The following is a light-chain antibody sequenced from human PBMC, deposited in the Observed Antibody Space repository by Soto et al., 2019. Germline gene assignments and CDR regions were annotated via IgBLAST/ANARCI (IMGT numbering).Light chain of an antibody. J-gene: IGLJ1*01. CDR3: ATWDDSLNGLYV. Sequence: VLTQPPSASGTPGQSVTISCSGSTSNIGSKTVSWYQQLPGAAPKLLIYSTNQWPSGVPDRFSGSKSGTSASLTISGLQSEDEADYYCATWDDSLNGLYVFGPGTKVTVL. V-gene: IGLV1-44*01. CDR2: STN. CDR1: TSNIGSKT.